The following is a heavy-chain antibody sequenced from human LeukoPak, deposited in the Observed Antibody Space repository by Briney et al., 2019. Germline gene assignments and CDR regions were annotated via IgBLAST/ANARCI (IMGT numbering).Heavy chain of an antibody. CDR2: ISYSGST. D-gene: IGHD6-19*01. J-gene: IGHJ4*02. CDR1: GGSISSGSDY. V-gene: IGHV4-31*03. CDR3: ARTSSGWSYSDY. Sequence: PSETLSLTCSVSGGSISSGSDYWSWIRQHPGKGLEWIGYISYSGSTYYNPSLRSRITISADTPRNQFSLKLSSVTAADTAVYYCARTSSGWSYSDYWGQGTLVTVSS.